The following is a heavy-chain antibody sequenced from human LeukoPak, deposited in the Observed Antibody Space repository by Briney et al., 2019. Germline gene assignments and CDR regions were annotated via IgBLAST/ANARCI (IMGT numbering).Heavy chain of an antibody. D-gene: IGHD6-19*01. CDR2: IYYSGST. Sequence: PSETLSLTCTVSGGSISSSSYYWGWIRQPPGKGLEWIGSIYYSGSTYYNPSLKSRVTISVDTSKNQFSLKLSSVTAADTAVYYCARVNGSGWYLYYYYYMDVWGKGTTVTISS. J-gene: IGHJ6*03. V-gene: IGHV4-39*01. CDR3: ARVNGSGWYLYYYYYMDV. CDR1: GGSISSSSYY.